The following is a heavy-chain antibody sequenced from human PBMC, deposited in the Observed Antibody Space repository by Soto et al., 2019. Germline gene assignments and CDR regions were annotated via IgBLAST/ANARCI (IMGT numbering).Heavy chain of an antibody. CDR2: IDPSDSYT. CDR3: ARHNSPLVSYDFWTHPRAVGAFDI. V-gene: IGHV5-10-1*01. D-gene: IGHD3-3*01. Sequence: PGESLKISCEGSGYSFTSYWISWVRQMPGKGLEWMGRIDPSDSYTNYSPSFQGHVTISADKSISTAYLQWSSLKASDTAMYYCARHNSPLVSYDFWTHPRAVGAFDIWGQGTMVTVSS. J-gene: IGHJ3*02. CDR1: GYSFTSYW.